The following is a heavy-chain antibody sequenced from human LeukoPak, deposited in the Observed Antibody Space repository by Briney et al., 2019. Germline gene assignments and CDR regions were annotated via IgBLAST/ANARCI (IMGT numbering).Heavy chain of an antibody. V-gene: IGHV3-7*01. J-gene: IGHJ4*02. Sequence: GGSLRLSCAASGFTFSNFWMSWVRQAPGKGLEWVANIKHDGSEKNYVDSVKGRFTISRDNFENSLYLQMNSLRAEDTAVYYCAKQRDHFDYWGQGALVTVSS. CDR1: GFTFSNFW. CDR3: AKQRDHFDY. CDR2: IKHDGSEK. D-gene: IGHD6-25*01.